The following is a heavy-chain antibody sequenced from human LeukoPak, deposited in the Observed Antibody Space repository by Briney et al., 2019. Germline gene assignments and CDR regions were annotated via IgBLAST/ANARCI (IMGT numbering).Heavy chain of an antibody. CDR2: IYSGGST. D-gene: IGHD3-22*01. V-gene: IGHV3-66*01. CDR1: GFTVSSNY. Sequence: GGSLRLSCAASGFTVSSNYMSWVRQAPGKGLEWVSVIYSGGSTYYADSVKGRFTISRDNSKNTLYLQMNSLRAEDTAVYYCAKTVAGSGYYGDAFDIWGQGTMVTVSS. CDR3: AKTVAGSGYYGDAFDI. J-gene: IGHJ3*02.